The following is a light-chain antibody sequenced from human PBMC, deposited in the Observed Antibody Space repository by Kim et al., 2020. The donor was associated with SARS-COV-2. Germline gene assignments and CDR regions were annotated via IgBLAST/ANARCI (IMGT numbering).Light chain of an antibody. Sequence: SASVGDSVTISCRASQGISHFLAWYQQKPGTAPELLIYDASRLRRGVPSRFSGSGSGTDFSLTISSLQPNDSATYYCQQFNAYPRTFGQGTKLEI. CDR2: DAS. CDR3: QQFNAYPRT. V-gene: IGKV1-5*01. CDR1: QGISHF. J-gene: IGKJ2*01.